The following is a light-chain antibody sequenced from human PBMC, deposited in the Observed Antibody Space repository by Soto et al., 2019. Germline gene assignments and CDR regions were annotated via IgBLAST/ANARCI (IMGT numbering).Light chain of an antibody. J-gene: IGKJ5*01. CDR2: GAS. V-gene: IGKV3-20*01. CDR3: QQHGNAPYT. Sequence: EIVLTQSPGTLSLSPGERVTLFCRASQSVTSSYLDWLQQKPGQAPSLLIYGASNRTTGIPDRFSGSGSGTDFSLTINRLESEDFAVYYCQQHGNAPYTFDQGTRLEIK. CDR1: QSVTSSY.